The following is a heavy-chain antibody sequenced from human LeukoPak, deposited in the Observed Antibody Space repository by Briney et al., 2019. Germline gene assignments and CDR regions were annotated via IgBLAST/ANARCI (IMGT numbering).Heavy chain of an antibody. J-gene: IGHJ4*02. CDR3: ARVSGTFGELY. D-gene: IGHD3-10*01. CDR2: ISYDGSNK. V-gene: IGHV3-30*03. Sequence: PGGSLRLSCAASGFTFSSYGMHWVRQAPGKGLEWVAVISYDGSNKYYADSVKGRFTISRDNSRNTLFLQMNNLRAEDTAVYYCARVSGTFGELYWGQGTLVTVSS. CDR1: GFTFSSYG.